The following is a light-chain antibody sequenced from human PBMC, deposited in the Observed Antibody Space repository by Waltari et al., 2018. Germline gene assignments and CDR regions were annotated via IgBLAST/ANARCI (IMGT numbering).Light chain of an antibody. CDR1: QSVKNN. CDR2: KAS. V-gene: IGKV1-5*03. J-gene: IGKJ4*01. CDR3: QEYDSLPVT. Sequence: DIQMTQSPSTLSASVGDRITITCRTSQSVKNNLAWYQQKPGKAPKVLIHKASMLEGGVPSRFSGSGYGKEFTLTISSLQPDDFATYYCQEYDSLPVTFGGGTRVEIK.